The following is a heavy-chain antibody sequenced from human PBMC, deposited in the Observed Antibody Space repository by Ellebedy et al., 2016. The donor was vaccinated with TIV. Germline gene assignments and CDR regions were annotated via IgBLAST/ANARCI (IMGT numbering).Heavy chain of an antibody. CDR2: INHSGST. V-gene: IGHV4-34*01. CDR3: ARGRGDNP. CDR1: GGSFSGYY. Sequence: SETLSLXCAVYGGSFSGYYWSWIRQPPGKGLEWIGEINHSGSTNYNPSLKSRVTISVDTSKNQFSLKLSSVTAADTAVYYCARGRGDNPWGQGTLVTVSS. J-gene: IGHJ5*02.